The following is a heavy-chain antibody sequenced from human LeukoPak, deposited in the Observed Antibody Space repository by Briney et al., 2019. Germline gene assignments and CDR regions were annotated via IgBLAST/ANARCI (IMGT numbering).Heavy chain of an antibody. CDR3: ARGSTYYDFWSGYRKPFYYYYGMDV. V-gene: IGHV4-4*07. CDR1: GGSISSYY. D-gene: IGHD3-3*01. CDR2: IYTSGST. Sequence: SETLSLTCTVSGGSISSYYWSWIRPPAGKGLGWIGRIYTSGSTNYNPSLRSRVTMSVDTSKNQFSRKLSSVTAADTAVYYCARGSTYYDFWSGYRKPFYYYYGMDVWGQGTTVTVSS. J-gene: IGHJ6*02.